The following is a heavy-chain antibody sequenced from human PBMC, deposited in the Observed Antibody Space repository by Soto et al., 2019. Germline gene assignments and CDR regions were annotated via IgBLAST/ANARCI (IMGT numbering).Heavy chain of an antibody. V-gene: IGHV3-30*03. CDR2: ISYDGNNK. J-gene: IGHJ6*02. CDR1: GFTFSSYG. Sequence: QVQLVESGGGVVQPGRSLRLSCEASGFTFSSYGMHWVRQAPGKGLEWVAVISYDGNNKYYADSVKGRFTISRDNSKNKMYLQMNSLRPEDTAVYYCAREMIPMIMGGRSAMDVWGQGTTVTVSS. CDR3: AREMIPMIMGGRSAMDV. D-gene: IGHD3-22*01.